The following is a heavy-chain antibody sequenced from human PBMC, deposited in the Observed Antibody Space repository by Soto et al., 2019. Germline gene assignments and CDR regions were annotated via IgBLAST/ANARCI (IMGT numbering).Heavy chain of an antibody. D-gene: IGHD4-4*01. CDR1: GYIFTGYA. CDR3: ATTASGTNYFDH. CDR2: IAAGNGNT. J-gene: IGHJ4*02. V-gene: IGHV1-3*01. Sequence: VQLVQSGTEARKPGASVKVSCRASGYIFTGYAIQWVRQAPGQRLEWMGWIAAGNGNTRYSQKFQDRVTISRDISASTAYMELTSLRSEDTAIYYCATTASGTNYFDHWGQGTLVTVYS.